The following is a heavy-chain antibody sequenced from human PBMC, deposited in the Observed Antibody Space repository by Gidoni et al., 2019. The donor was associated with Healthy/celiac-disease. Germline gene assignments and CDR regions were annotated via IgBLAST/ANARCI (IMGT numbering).Heavy chain of an antibody. V-gene: IGHV4-34*01. Sequence: QVQLQQWGAGLLKPSETLSLTCTVYGGSFSGYYWSWIRQPPGKGLEWIGEINHSRSTNYNPSLKSRLTISVDTSKNQFSLKLSSVTAADTAVYYCARDGDDSSGYSRAFDFWGQGTMVTVSS. CDR3: ARDGDDSSGYSRAFDF. D-gene: IGHD3-22*01. CDR2: INHSRST. CDR1: GGSFSGYY. J-gene: IGHJ3*01.